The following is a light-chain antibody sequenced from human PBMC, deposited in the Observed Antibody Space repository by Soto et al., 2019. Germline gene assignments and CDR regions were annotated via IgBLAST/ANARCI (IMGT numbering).Light chain of an antibody. Sequence: QSALTQPRSVSGSPGQSVTISCTGTSSDVGGYNYVSWYQQHPGKAPKLMINDVRKRPSGVPDRFSGSKSDNTASLTISGLQADDEADYYCCSYAGSNTFAFGTGTKLTVL. CDR2: DVR. V-gene: IGLV2-11*01. CDR1: SSDVGGYNY. J-gene: IGLJ1*01. CDR3: CSYAGSNTFA.